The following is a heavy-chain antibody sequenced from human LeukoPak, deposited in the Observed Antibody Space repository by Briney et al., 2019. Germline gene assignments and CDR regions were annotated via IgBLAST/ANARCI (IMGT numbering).Heavy chain of an antibody. D-gene: IGHD5/OR15-5a*01. CDR2: IYYSGST. Sequence: SETLSLTRTVSGGSISSYYWSWIRQPPGKGLEWIGYIYYSGSTNYNPSLKSRVTISVDTSKNQFSLKLSSVTAADTAVYYCARARQGRLRSYYYYYMDVWGKGTTVTVSS. CDR3: ARARQGRLRSYYYYYMDV. J-gene: IGHJ6*03. CDR1: GGSISSYY. V-gene: IGHV4-59*01.